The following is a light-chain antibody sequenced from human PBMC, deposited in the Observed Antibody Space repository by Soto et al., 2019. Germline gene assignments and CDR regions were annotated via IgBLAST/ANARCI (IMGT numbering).Light chain of an antibody. CDR3: SSYAGSNSVV. J-gene: IGLJ2*01. CDR1: STDVGGYNY. CDR2: EVS. V-gene: IGLV2-8*01. Sequence: QSVLTQPPSASGSPGQSVTISCTGTSTDVGGYNYVSWYQQHPGKAPKLMIYEVSKRPSGVPDRFSGSKSGNRASLTVSGLQAEDEADYYCSSYAGSNSVVFGGGTKLTVL.